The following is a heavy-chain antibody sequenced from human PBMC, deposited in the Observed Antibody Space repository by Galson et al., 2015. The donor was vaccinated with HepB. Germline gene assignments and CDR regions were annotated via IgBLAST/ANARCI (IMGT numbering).Heavy chain of an antibody. V-gene: IGHV3-30*04. J-gene: IGHJ4*02. Sequence: SLRLSCAASGFTFSSYAMHWVRQAPGKGLEWVAVISYDGSNKYYADSVKGRFTISRDNSKNTLYLQMNSLRAEDTAVYYCASLVGDGYCGGDCYSTFDYWGQGTLVTVSS. CDR2: ISYDGSNK. CDR3: ASLVGDGYCGGDCYSTFDY. CDR1: GFTFSSYA. D-gene: IGHD2-21*02.